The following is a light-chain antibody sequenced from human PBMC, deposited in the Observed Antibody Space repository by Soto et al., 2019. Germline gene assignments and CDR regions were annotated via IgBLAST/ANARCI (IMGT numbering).Light chain of an antibody. CDR3: QQRSNWPIT. Sequence: PGERATLSCRASQSVSSYLAWYQQKPGQAPRLLIYDASNRATGIPARFSGSGSGTDFTLTISSLEPEDFAVYYCQQRSNWPITFGQGRRLAI. CDR1: QSVSSY. J-gene: IGKJ5*01. V-gene: IGKV3-11*01. CDR2: DAS.